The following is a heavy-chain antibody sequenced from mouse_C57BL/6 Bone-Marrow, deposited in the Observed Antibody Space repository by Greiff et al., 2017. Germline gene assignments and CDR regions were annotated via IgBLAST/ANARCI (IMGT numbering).Heavy chain of an antibody. D-gene: IGHD1-1*01. CDR3: TTESLITTDY. CDR1: GFNIKDDY. J-gene: IGHJ2*01. V-gene: IGHV14-4*01. Sequence: VQLQQSGAELVRPGASVKLSCTASGFNIKDDYMHWVKQRPEQGLEWIGWIDPENGDTEYASKFQGKATIPADTSSNTAYLQLSSLTSEDTAVYYCTTESLITTDYWGQGTTLTVSS. CDR2: IDPENGDT.